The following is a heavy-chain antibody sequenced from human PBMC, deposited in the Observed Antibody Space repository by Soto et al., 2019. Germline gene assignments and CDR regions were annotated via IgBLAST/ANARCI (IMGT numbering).Heavy chain of an antibody. CDR2: IWYDGSNK. J-gene: IGHJ4*02. Sequence: GGSLRLSCAASGFTFSSYGMHWVRQAPGKGLEWVAVIWYDGSNKYYADSVKGRFTISRDNSKNTLYLQMNSLRAEDTAVYYCARDSLYDSSGYYYLPPDYWGQGTLVTVSS. V-gene: IGHV3-33*01. CDR1: GFTFSSYG. D-gene: IGHD3-22*01. CDR3: ARDSLYDSSGYYYLPPDY.